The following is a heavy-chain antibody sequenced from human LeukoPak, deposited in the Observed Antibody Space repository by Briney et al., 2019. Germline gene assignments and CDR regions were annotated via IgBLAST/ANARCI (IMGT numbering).Heavy chain of an antibody. D-gene: IGHD3-10*01. CDR2: ISSSSSYI. J-gene: IGHJ4*02. Sequence: GESLRLSCAASGFTFSSYSMNWVRQAPGKGLEWVSSISSSSSYIYYADSVKGRFTISRDNAKNSLYLQMNSLRAEDTAVYYCARDFGQPGSGDYWGQGTLVTVSS. CDR1: GFTFSSYS. V-gene: IGHV3-21*01. CDR3: ARDFGQPGSGDY.